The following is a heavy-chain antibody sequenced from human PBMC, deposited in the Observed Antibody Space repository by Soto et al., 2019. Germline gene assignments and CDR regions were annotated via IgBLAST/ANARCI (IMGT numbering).Heavy chain of an antibody. Sequence: PSETLSLTCTVSGGSVNSGSYYWGWIRQPPGKGLEWIGYIYYSGNTNYNPSLKSRVTISIDTSKNQFSLKLSSVTAADTAVYYCARDYYDNSCFLIRDCWGQGTLVTVSS. CDR1: GGSVNSGSYY. D-gene: IGHD3-22*01. CDR2: IYYSGNT. V-gene: IGHV4-61*01. J-gene: IGHJ4*02. CDR3: ARDYYDNSCFLIRDC.